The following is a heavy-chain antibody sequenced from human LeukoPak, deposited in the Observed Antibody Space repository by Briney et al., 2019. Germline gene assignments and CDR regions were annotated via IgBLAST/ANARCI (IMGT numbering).Heavy chain of an antibody. J-gene: IGHJ4*02. CDR2: ISSSSSYI. CDR1: GFTFSSYS. V-gene: IGHV3-21*01. Sequence: GGSLRLSCAASGFTFSSYSMNWVRQAPGRGLEWVSSISSSSSYIYYADSVKGRFTISRDNAKNSLYLQMNSLRAEDTAVYYCARTGDYRGYFDYWGQGTLVTVSS. D-gene: IGHD4-17*01. CDR3: ARTGDYRGYFDY.